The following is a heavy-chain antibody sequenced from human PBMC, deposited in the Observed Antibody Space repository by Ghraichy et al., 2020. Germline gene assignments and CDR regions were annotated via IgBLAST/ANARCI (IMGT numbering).Heavy chain of an antibody. CDR1: GFTFSTYF. V-gene: IGHV3-7*01. D-gene: IGHD2-2*01. J-gene: IGHJ4*02. CDR3: ATATRGPTPNSW. CDR2: INADGSHM. Sequence: GGSLRLSCAASGFTFSTYFMTWVRQAPGKGLEWVANINADGSHMYYVDSVRGRFTISRDNAENSLYLQMNSLRAEDTAVYYCATATRGPTPNSWWGQGTLVTVSS.